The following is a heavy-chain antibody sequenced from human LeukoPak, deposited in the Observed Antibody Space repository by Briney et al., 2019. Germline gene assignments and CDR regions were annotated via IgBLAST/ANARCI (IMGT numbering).Heavy chain of an antibody. CDR1: GFTFSNAW. Sequence: GGSLRLSCAASGFTFSNAWMSWVRQAPGKGLEWVGRIKSKTDGGTTDYAAPVKGRFTISRDDSKNTLYLQMNSLKTEDTAVYCCTTYYDYVWGSYPLWSGDNNWFDPWGQGTLVTVSS. D-gene: IGHD3-16*02. J-gene: IGHJ5*02. CDR3: TTYYDYVWGSYPLWSGDNNWFDP. CDR2: IKSKTDGGTT. V-gene: IGHV3-15*01.